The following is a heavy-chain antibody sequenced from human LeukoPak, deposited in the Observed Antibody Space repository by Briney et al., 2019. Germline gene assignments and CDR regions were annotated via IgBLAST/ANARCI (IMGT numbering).Heavy chain of an antibody. J-gene: IGHJ4*02. Sequence: PSETPSLTCTVSGGSISSSSYYWGWIRQPPGKGLEWIGSIYYGGSTYYDPSLKSRVTISVDTSKNQFSLKLSSVTAADTAVYYCARMEGGFDYWGQGTLVTVSS. CDR1: GGSISSSSYY. CDR2: IYYGGST. CDR3: ARMEGGFDY. D-gene: IGHD3-16*01. V-gene: IGHV4-39*01.